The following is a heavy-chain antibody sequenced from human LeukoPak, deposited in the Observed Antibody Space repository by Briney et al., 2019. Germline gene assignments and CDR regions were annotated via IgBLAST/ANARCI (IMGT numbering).Heavy chain of an antibody. CDR2: ISSSGDST. CDR3: AKVRGVVTPYYFDY. D-gene: IGHD3-3*01. V-gene: IGHV3-23*01. CDR1: GFTFSSYA. J-gene: IGHJ4*02. Sequence: GSLRLSCAASGFTFSSYAMSWVRQAPAKGLEWVSSISSSGDSTYYSDSVKGRFTISRDNSKNTLYLQMNSLRVKDTAVYYCAKVRGVVTPYYFDYWGQGTLVTVSS.